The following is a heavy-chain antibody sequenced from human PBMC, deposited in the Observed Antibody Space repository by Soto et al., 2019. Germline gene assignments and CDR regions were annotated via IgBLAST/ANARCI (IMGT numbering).Heavy chain of an antibody. Sequence: ASVKVSCKSSGCTFSSYTISWVRQAPGQGLEWMGRIIPILGIANYAQKFQGRVTITADKSTSTAYMELSSLRSEDTAVYYCARDKGIAVAGTGGAYYYGMDVWGQGTTVTVSS. D-gene: IGHD6-19*01. CDR2: IIPILGIA. CDR1: GCTFSSYT. V-gene: IGHV1-69*04. J-gene: IGHJ6*02. CDR3: ARDKGIAVAGTGGAYYYGMDV.